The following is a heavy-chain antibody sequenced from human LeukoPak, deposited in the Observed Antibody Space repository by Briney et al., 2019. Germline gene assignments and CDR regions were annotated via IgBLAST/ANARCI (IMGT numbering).Heavy chain of an antibody. V-gene: IGHV4-4*07. D-gene: IGHD2-15*01. CDR3: ARAPGGYCSGGSCDYFDY. J-gene: IGHJ4*02. CDR1: GGSISSYY. Sequence: PSETLSLTCTVSGGSISSYYWRWIRQPAGKGLEWIGRIYTSGSTNYNPSLKSRVTMSVDTSKNQFSLKLSSVTAADTAVYYCARAPGGYCSGGSCDYFDYWGQGTLVTVSS. CDR2: IYTSGST.